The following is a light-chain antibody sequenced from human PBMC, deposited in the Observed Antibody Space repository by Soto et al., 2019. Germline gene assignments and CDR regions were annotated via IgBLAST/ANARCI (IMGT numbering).Light chain of an antibody. J-gene: IGLJ1*01. CDR3: FSFTTSWTHV. CDR2: EVS. CDR1: SSDVGAYDY. V-gene: IGLV2-14*03. Sequence: QSALTQPASVSGSPGQSITISCTGTSSDVGAYDYDSWFQQYPGKAPKLIISEVSNRPSGVSNSFSGSKSDNAASLTISGLQGEDEAEYFCFSFTTSWTHVFGTGTKLTVL.